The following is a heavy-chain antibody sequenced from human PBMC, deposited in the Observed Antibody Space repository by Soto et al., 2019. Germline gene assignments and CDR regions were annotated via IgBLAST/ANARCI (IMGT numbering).Heavy chain of an antibody. CDR2: MSWNSGTI. Sequence: EVQLVESGGGLVQPGRSLRLSCAASGFTFDDYAMHWVRQAPGKGLEWVSGMSWNSGTIAYADSVKGRFTVSRDNAKNSLYLQMNSLRAGVTAVYYCAKDIRRGFSSAWGDWGQGALVTVSS. D-gene: IGHD6-19*01. CDR3: AKDIRRGFSSAWGD. J-gene: IGHJ4*02. V-gene: IGHV3-9*01. CDR1: GFTFDDYA.